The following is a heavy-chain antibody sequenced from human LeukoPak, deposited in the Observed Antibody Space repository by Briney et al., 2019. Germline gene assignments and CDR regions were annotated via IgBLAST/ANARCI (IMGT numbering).Heavy chain of an antibody. D-gene: IGHD4-17*01. CDR1: GYTFTSYG. CDR3: ARGATVTSKFDY. J-gene: IGHJ4*02. V-gene: IGHV1-18*01. CDR2: ISGYNGNT. Sequence: ASVKVSCKASGYTFTSYGISWVRQAPGQGLEWMGWISGYNGNTNYAQKLQGRVTMTTNTSTTTVYMELRSLRSDDTAVYYCARGATVTSKFDYWGQGTLVTVSS.